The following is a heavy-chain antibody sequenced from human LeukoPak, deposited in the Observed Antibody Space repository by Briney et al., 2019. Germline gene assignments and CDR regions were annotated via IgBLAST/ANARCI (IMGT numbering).Heavy chain of an antibody. Sequence: GGSLRLSCAASGFAFSSYAISWVRQAPGKGLEWISAISGSGGSTYYAESVKGRFTISRDNSKNTLSLQMNSLRAEDTAVYYCAKAWYSGSYHSNFDFWGQGTLVTVSS. CDR2: ISGSGGST. CDR3: AKAWYSGSYHSNFDF. CDR1: GFAFSSYA. V-gene: IGHV3-23*01. D-gene: IGHD1-26*01. J-gene: IGHJ4*02.